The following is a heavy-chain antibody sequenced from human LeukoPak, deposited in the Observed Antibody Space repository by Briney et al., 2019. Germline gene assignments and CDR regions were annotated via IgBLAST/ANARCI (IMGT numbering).Heavy chain of an antibody. J-gene: IGHJ5*02. CDR1: GFNFRNYW. CDR3: VRALGDA. Sequence: GGSLRLSFTASGFNFRNYWMHWVRQVPRKGLVWVARINVEGSITTCADSVKGRFTISRDNAKNTLFLQMNSLRTEDTAVYYCVRALGDAWGQGTLVTVSS. CDR2: INVEGSIT. D-gene: IGHD7-27*01. V-gene: IGHV3-74*01.